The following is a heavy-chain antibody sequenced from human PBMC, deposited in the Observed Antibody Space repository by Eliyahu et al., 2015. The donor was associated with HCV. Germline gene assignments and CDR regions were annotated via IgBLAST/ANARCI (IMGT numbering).Heavy chain of an antibody. CDR1: GFSLSTSGVG. CDR2: IYWNDDK. J-gene: IGHJ3*02. V-gene: IGHV2-5*01. CDR3: ARVTTTMIVVVMGPAFDI. D-gene: IGHD3-22*01. Sequence: QITLKESGPTLVKPTQTLTLTCTFSGFSLSTSGVGVGWIRQPPGKALEWLALIYWNDDKRYSPSLKSRLTITKDTSKNQVVLTMTNMDPVDTATYYCARVTTTMIVVVMGPAFDIWGQGTMVTVSS.